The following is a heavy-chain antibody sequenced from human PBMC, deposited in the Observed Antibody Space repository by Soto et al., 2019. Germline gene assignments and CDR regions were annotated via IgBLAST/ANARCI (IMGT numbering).Heavy chain of an antibody. V-gene: IGHV3-48*02. CDR3: ARVVRWATIFGVDDDFDI. J-gene: IGHJ3*02. D-gene: IGHD3-3*01. Sequence: PGGSLRLSWAASGFTFSSYSMNWVRQAPGKGLEWVSYISSSSSTIYYADSVKGRFTISRDNAKNSLYLQMNSLRDEDTAVYYSARVVRWATIFGVDDDFDIWGPGPMVTVSS. CDR1: GFTFSSYS. CDR2: ISSSSSTI.